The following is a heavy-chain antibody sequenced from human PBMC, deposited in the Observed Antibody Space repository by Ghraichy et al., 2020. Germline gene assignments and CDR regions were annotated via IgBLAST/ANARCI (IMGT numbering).Heavy chain of an antibody. CDR3: ARDLEEFKSSYWFGS. V-gene: IGHV1-46*01. D-gene: IGHD2-21*01. Sequence: ASVKVSCKTSEHIFRRYYIHWVRQAPGQGLEYMATINPTGNYRRYAQNFQGRVTVTRETSTSTVSLEVGSLRPEDTAVYYCARDLEEFKSSYWFGSWGQGTQVIVSS. CDR1: EHIFRRYY. J-gene: IGHJ5*01. CDR2: INPTGNYR.